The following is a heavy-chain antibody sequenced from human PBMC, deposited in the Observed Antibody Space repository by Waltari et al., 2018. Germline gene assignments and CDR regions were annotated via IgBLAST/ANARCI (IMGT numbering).Heavy chain of an antibody. CDR2: IIPIFGTA. CDR3: ARAMVQGMRGLDY. Sequence: QVQLVQSGAEAKKPGSSVKVSCKTSGGTFSSYAIRWVRQAPGQGLEWMGGIIPIFGTANYAQQFQGRVTITTDESTSTAYMELSSLRSEDTAVYYCARAMVQGMRGLDYWGQGTLVTVSS. D-gene: IGHD3-10*01. CDR1: GGTFSSYA. J-gene: IGHJ4*02. V-gene: IGHV1-69*05.